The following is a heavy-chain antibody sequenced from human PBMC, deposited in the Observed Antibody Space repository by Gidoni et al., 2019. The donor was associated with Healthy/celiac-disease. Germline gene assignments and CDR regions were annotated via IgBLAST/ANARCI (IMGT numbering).Heavy chain of an antibody. CDR1: GFTLSSYA. V-gene: IGHV3-23*01. D-gene: IGHD3-22*01. Sequence: EVQLLESGGGLVQPGGSLRLSCEASGFTLSSYAMSWVRQAPGKGLEWVSAISGSGGSTYYPDSVKGRFTISRDNSKNTLYLQMNSLRAEDTAVYYCAKDLENYYYSSGYYPDYWGQGTLVTVSS. CDR3: AKDLENYYYSSGYYPDY. CDR2: ISGSGGST. J-gene: IGHJ4*02.